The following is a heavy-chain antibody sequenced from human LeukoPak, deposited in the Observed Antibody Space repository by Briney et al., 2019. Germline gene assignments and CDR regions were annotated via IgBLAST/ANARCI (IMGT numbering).Heavy chain of an antibody. J-gene: IGHJ4*02. V-gene: IGHV3-53*01. CDR3: ASTYYYDSSGYYY. CDR2: LYSGGDT. CDR1: GFTLSSHN. Sequence: GGSLRLSCAASGFTLSSHNMNWVRQARGKGLEWVSLLYSGGDTNYADSVKGRFTISRDDSKNTLYLQMNSLRAEDTAVYYCASTYYYDSSGYYYWGQGTLVTVSS. D-gene: IGHD3-22*01.